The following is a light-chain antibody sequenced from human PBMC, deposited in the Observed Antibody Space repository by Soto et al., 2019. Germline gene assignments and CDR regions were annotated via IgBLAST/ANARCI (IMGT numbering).Light chain of an antibody. V-gene: IGLV1-40*01. Sequence: QSVLTQPSSVSGAPGQRVTISCTGSSSNIGAGFDVHWYRQVPGTAPKLLIYGNINRPSGVPDRFSASNSGSSASLAITGLQAEDEADYYCQSYDNSVRGVVFGGGTKVTVL. CDR3: QSYDNSVRGVV. CDR1: SSNIGAGFD. J-gene: IGLJ2*01. CDR2: GNI.